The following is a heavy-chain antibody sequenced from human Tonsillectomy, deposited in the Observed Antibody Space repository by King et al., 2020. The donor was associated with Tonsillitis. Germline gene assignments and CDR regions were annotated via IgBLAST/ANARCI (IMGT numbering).Heavy chain of an antibody. J-gene: IGHJ2*01. Sequence: VQLQESGPGLVKPSDTLSLTCTVSGGSISSDYWSWIRQPPGKGLEWIGFAPYSGSTNYTPSLRSRVTMSVDTSQNHFSLRLSSVTAADTAVYYCARPYSSSFWFFDLWGRGTLVTVSS. D-gene: IGHD6-6*01. CDR3: ARPYSSSFWFFDL. CDR1: GGSISSDY. CDR2: APYSGST. V-gene: IGHV4-59*08.